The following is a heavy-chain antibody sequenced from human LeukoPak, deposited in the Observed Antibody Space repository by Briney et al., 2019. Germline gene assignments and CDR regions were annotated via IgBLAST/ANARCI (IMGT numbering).Heavy chain of an antibody. V-gene: IGHV3-7*01. Sequence: GGSLRLSCAASGITFSSYWMSWVRQAPGKGLEWVANINQDGSERYYVDSVKGRFTISRDNAKNSLYLQMNSLRAEDTAVYYCARDRGSTEFDYWGQGTLVTVSS. CDR1: GITFSSYW. CDR2: INQDGSER. D-gene: IGHD1-26*01. CDR3: ARDRGSTEFDY. J-gene: IGHJ4*02.